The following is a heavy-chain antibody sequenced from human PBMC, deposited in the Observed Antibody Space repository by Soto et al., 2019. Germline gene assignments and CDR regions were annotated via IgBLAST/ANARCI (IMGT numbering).Heavy chain of an antibody. J-gene: IGHJ4*02. Sequence: GASVKVSCKASGYTFTGYYMHWVRQAPGQGLEWMGWINPNSGGTNYAQKFQGRVTMTRDTSISTAYMELSRLRSDDTAVYYCARDPWLIAARLYVAFGYWGQGTLVTVSS. CDR1: GYTFTGYY. CDR2: INPNSGGT. CDR3: ARDPWLIAARLYVAFGY. V-gene: IGHV1-2*02. D-gene: IGHD6-6*01.